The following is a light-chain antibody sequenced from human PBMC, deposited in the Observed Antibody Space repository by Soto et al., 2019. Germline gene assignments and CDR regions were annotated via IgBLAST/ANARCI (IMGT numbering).Light chain of an antibody. CDR2: ATS. CDR3: QESYTTPAVS. J-gene: IGKJ4*01. CDR1: QNIDNY. V-gene: IGKV1-39*01. Sequence: DIQMTQSPSSLSASLGDRVTITCRASQNIDNYLNWYQQKPGKAPKLLIYATSTLQSGVPSRFSGSGSGTEFTLTISSLQAEDFVNYFCQESYTTPAVSFGGGTKVDIK.